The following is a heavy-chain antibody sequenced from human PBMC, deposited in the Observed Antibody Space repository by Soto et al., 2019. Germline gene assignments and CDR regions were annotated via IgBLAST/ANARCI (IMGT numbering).Heavy chain of an antibody. D-gene: IGHD6-19*01. CDR3: AKDLAYSSGWGLIYYYYGMDV. J-gene: IGHJ6*02. CDR1: GFTFSSYA. CDR2: ISGSGGST. V-gene: IGHV3-23*01. Sequence: GSLRLSCAASGFTFSSYAMSWVRQAPGKGLEWVSAISGSGGSTYYADSVKGRFTISRDNSKNTLYLQMNSLRAEDTAVYYCAKDLAYSSGWGLIYYYYGMDVWGQGTTVTVSS.